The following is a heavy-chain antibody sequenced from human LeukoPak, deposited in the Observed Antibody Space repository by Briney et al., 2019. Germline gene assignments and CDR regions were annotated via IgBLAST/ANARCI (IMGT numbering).Heavy chain of an antibody. CDR2: IIPILGIP. J-gene: IGHJ2*01. CDR3: ATEAIVVVTARDYWYFDL. D-gene: IGHD2-21*02. CDR1: GGTFSSYA. V-gene: IGHV1-69*04. Sequence: ASVKVSCKASGGTFSSYAISWVRQAPGQGLEWMGRIIPILGIPNYAQKFQGGVTITADKSTTTAYMELSSLRSEDTAVYYCATEAIVVVTARDYWYFDLWGRGTLVTVSS.